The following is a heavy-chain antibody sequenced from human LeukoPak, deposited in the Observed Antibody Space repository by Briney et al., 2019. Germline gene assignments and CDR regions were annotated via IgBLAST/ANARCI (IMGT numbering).Heavy chain of an antibody. CDR2: ISAYNGNT. D-gene: IGHD3-10*01. J-gene: IGHJ4*02. V-gene: IGHV1-18*01. CDR3: ARDSVLLWFGELGTFDC. Sequence: ASVNVSCKASGYTFTSYGISWVRQAPGQGLEWMGWISAYNGNTNYAQKLQGRVTMTTDTSTSTAYMELRSLRSDDTAVYYCARDSVLLWFGELGTFDCWGQGTLVTVSS. CDR1: GYTFTSYG.